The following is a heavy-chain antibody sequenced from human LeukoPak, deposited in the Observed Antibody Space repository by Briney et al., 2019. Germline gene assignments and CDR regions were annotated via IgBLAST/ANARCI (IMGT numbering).Heavy chain of an antibody. CDR2: IRYDGSNK. CDR3: ARDRTIFGVVTEAFDI. D-gene: IGHD3-3*01. Sequence: GGSLRLSCAASGFTFSSYGMHWVRQAPGKGLEWVAFIRYDGSNKYYADSVKGRFTISRDNSKNTLYLQINSLRAEDTAVYYCARDRTIFGVVTEAFDIWGQGTMVTVSS. V-gene: IGHV3-30*02. J-gene: IGHJ3*02. CDR1: GFTFSSYG.